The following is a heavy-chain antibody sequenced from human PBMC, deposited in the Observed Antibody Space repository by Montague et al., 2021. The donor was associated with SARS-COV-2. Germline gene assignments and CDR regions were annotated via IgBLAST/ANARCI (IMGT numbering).Heavy chain of an antibody. Sequence: SETLSLTCAVSGASISNAFWWSWVRQPPGKGLEWIGEIHHSGGSNYNPSLASRVTISLDYSKNQLSLMLSSVTAADTAMYYCASHPVWQQLVNWGQGTLVSVSP. D-gene: IGHD6-13*01. CDR1: GASISNAFW. J-gene: IGHJ4*02. CDR3: ASHPVWQQLVN. V-gene: IGHV4-4*02. CDR2: IHHSGGS.